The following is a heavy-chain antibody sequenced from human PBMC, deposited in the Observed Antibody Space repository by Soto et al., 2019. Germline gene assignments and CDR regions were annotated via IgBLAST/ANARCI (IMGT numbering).Heavy chain of an antibody. CDR2: ISSSAGTT. CDR3: ANWGKSGSDF. V-gene: IGHV3-23*04. CDR1: GFTFSDYP. Sequence: VQLVESGGGVVQPGRSLRLSCAASGFTFSDYPMSWVRQAPGKGLEWVSGISSSAGTTYYADPVKGRFTISRDNSKNTLFLQLDRLRPEDTAVYYCANWGKSGSDFWGQGTLVTVSS. D-gene: IGHD1-26*01. J-gene: IGHJ4*02.